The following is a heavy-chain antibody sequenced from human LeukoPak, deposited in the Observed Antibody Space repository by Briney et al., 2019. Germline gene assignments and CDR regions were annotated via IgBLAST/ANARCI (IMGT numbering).Heavy chain of an antibody. CDR2: ISGSGGST. D-gene: IGHD3-16*01. V-gene: IGHV3-23*01. CDR1: GFTFSSYG. CDR3: AKDRDDYVWGSYLGAFDI. Sequence: PGGSLRLSCAASGFTFSSYGMSWVRQAPGKGLEWVSLISGSGGSTYYADSVKGRFTISRDNSKNTLYLQMNSLRAEDTAVFYCAKDRDDYVWGSYLGAFDIWGQGTMVTVSS. J-gene: IGHJ3*02.